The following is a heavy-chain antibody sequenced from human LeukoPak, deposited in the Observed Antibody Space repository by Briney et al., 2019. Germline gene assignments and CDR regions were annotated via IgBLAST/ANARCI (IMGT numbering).Heavy chain of an antibody. J-gene: IGHJ3*02. CDR1: GFTFSSYA. CDR3: ANFGQWLVRVDAFDI. V-gene: IGHV3-30-3*01. D-gene: IGHD6-19*01. Sequence: GGSLRLSCAASGFTFSSYAMHWVRQAPGKGLEWVAVISYDGSNKYYADSVKGRFTISRDNSKNTLYLQMNSLRAEDTAVYYCANFGQWLVRVDAFDIWGQGTMVTVSS. CDR2: ISYDGSNK.